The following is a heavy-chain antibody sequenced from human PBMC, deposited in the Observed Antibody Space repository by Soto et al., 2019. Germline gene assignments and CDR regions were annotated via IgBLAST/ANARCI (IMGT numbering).Heavy chain of an antibody. V-gene: IGHV1-69*13. J-gene: IGHJ4*02. CDR1: GGTFSSFA. CDR2: IIPIFGTA. CDR3: AAALELGYNYFSLARY. Sequence: GASVKVSCKASGGTFSSFAISWVRQAPGQGLEWMGGIIPIFGTANYAQKFQGRVTITADESTSTAYMELSSLRSEDTAVYYCAAALELGYNYFSLARYWGQGTLVTVSS. D-gene: IGHD5-12*01.